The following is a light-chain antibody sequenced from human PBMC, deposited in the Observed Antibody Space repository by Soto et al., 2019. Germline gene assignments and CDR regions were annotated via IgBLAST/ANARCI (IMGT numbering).Light chain of an antibody. CDR2: DVS. CDR1: SSDVGAYNY. V-gene: IGLV2-11*01. Sequence: QSVLTQPRSVSGSPGQSVTISCTGTSSDVGAYNYVSWYQQHPGKAPKLMIYDVSKRPSGVPDRFSGSKSGNTASLTISGLQAEDEADYYCCAYAGSGTVVFGGGTKLTVL. J-gene: IGLJ3*02. CDR3: CAYAGSGTVV.